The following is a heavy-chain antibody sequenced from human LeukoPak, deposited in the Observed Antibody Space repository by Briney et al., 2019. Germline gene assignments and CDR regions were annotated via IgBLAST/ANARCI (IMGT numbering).Heavy chain of an antibody. D-gene: IGHD3-10*01. CDR1: GFTFSSYS. V-gene: IGHV3-48*02. CDR3: ARDSGYYGSGSYYNPFDY. Sequence: PGGSLRLSCAASGFTFSSYSMNWVRQAPGKGLEWVSYISSSSSTIYYADSVKGRFTISRDNAKNSLYLQMNSLRDEDTAVYYCARDSGYYGSGSYYNPFDYWGQGTLVTVSS. CDR2: ISSSSSTI. J-gene: IGHJ4*02.